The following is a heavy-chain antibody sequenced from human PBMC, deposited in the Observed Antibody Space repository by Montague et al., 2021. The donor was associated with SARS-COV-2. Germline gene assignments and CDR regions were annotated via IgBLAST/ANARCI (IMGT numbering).Heavy chain of an antibody. D-gene: IGHD3/OR15-3a*01. CDR2: ISHSGSA. V-gene: IGHV4-39*01. CDR3: ARQVGDFWTGFYVDP. Sequence: SETLSLTCNVSGDSISSANYQWAWFRQPPGKGLQWVGSISHSGSAYYXXXLKSRLTISVDMSKRLFSLDVESVAVADTAFYYCARQVGDFWTGFYVDPWGQGTLVTVSS. J-gene: IGHJ5*02. CDR1: GDSISSANYQ.